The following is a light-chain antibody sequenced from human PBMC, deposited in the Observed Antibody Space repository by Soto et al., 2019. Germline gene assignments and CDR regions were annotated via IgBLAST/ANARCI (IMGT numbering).Light chain of an antibody. J-gene: IGKJ4*01. CDR2: GAS. Sequence: EIVMTQSPATLSVSPGERATLSCRASQSVDSNLAWYQQKPGQAPRLLIFGASTRATGIPARFSGSGSGTDFTLTISSLQPEDFATYYCQQSYSTPPTFGGGTKVEIK. CDR3: QQSYSTPPT. CDR1: QSVDSN. V-gene: IGKV3D-15*01.